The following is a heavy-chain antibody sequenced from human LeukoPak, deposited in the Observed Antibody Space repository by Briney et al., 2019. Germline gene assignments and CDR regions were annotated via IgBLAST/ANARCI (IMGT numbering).Heavy chain of an antibody. J-gene: IGHJ4*02. CDR3: ARRGTSSSWAHFVY. CDR1: GFTFSSYW. D-gene: IGHD6-13*01. Sequence: GGSLRLSCAASGFTFSSYWMTWVRQAPGKGLEWVAKIKQDGSEKYYVDSVKGRFTISRDNAKNSLYLQMNSLGAEDTAVYYCARRGTSSSWAHFVYWGQGTLVTVSS. CDR2: IKQDGSEK. V-gene: IGHV3-7*05.